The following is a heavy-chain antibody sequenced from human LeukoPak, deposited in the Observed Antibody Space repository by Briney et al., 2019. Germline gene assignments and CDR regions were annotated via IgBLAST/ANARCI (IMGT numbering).Heavy chain of an antibody. CDR2: ISSSSSTI. Sequence: GGSLRLSCAASGFTFSSYSMNWVRQAPGKGLEWVSYISSSSSTIYYADSVKGRFTISRDNAKNSLYLQMNSLRAEDTAVYYCAKDVPLLGIIPVHWFDPWGQGILVTVSS. V-gene: IGHV3-48*01. CDR1: GFTFSSYS. CDR3: AKDVPLLGIIPVHWFDP. J-gene: IGHJ5*02. D-gene: IGHD2-2*01.